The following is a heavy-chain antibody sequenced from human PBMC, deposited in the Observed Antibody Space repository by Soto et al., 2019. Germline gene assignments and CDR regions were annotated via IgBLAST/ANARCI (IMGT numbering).Heavy chain of an antibody. D-gene: IGHD5-18*01. CDR3: ARAGYSYGLDAFDI. V-gene: IGHV1-69*13. CDR2: IIPIFGTA. Sequence: ASVKVSCKASGGTFSSYAISWVRQAPGQGLEWMGGIIPIFGTANYAQKFQGRVTITADESTSTAYMELSSLRSEDTAVYYCARAGYSYGLDAFDIWGQGTMVTVS. CDR1: GGTFSSYA. J-gene: IGHJ3*02.